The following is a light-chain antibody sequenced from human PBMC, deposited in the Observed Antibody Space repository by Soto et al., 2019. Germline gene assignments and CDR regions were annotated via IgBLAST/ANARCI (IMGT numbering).Light chain of an antibody. Sequence: EIVLTQSPGTLSLSPGERATLSCRASQSVSSSYLAWYQQKPGQAPRLLIYGASSRATGIPDRFSGSGSGTDFTLTISRLEPEDFAVYYCQQYGRSPFTFGGGPQVEIK. CDR1: QSVSSSY. J-gene: IGKJ4*01. CDR3: QQYGRSPFT. CDR2: GAS. V-gene: IGKV3-20*01.